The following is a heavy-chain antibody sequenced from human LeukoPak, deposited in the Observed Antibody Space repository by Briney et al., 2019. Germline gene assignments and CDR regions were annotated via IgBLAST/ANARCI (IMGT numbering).Heavy chain of an antibody. D-gene: IGHD3-22*01. J-gene: IGHJ4*02. CDR3: ARVDQYYYDSSGYYFFD. V-gene: IGHV4-30-4*01. CDR2: IYYSGST. Sequence: SETLSLTCTVSGGSISSGDYYWSWIRQPPGKGLEWIGYIYYSGSTYYNPSLKSRVTISVDTSKNQFSLKLSSVTAADTAVYYCARVDQYYYDSSGYYFFDWGQGTLVTVSS. CDR1: GGSISSGDYY.